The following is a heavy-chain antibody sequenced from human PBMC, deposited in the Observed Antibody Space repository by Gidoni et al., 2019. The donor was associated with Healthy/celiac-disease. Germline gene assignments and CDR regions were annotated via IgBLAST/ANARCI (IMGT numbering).Heavy chain of an antibody. J-gene: IGHJ6*02. CDR2: IYSGGST. CDR3: ARDRIITGTTGYYYDGMDV. Sequence: EVQLVASGGGLVQPGVSLRLSCAASGFPVSSNYMTWVRQAPGKGREWVSVIYSGGSTYYADSVKGRFTISRDNSKNTLYLQMNSLRAEDTAVYYCARDRIITGTTGYYYDGMDVWGQGTTVTVSS. CDR1: GFPVSSNY. V-gene: IGHV3-66*01. D-gene: IGHD1-7*01.